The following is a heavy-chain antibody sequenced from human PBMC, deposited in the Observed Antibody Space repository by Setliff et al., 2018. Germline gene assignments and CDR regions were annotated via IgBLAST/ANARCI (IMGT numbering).Heavy chain of an antibody. Sequence: GGSLRLSCAASGFTFSSYSMNWVRQAPGKGLEWVSYISSSGSTIYYADSVKGRFTISRDNAKNSLYLQMNSLRAEDTAVYYCAKDFYGMDVWGQGTTVTVSS. J-gene: IGHJ6*02. CDR3: AKDFYGMDV. CDR1: GFTFSSYS. V-gene: IGHV3-48*04. CDR2: ISSSGSTI.